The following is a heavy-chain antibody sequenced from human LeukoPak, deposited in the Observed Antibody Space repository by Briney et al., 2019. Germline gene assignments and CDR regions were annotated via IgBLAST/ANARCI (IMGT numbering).Heavy chain of an antibody. CDR1: GGSISSGSYY. CDR2: ISTSRST. D-gene: IGHD3-3*01. V-gene: IGHV4-61*02. J-gene: IGHJ4*02. CDR3: ARVRQNYDFWSGYYIPNFFDY. Sequence: SETLSLTCTVSGGSISSGSYYWSWIRQPAGKGLEWIGRISTSRSTNYNPSLKSRVTISVDTSKNQFSLKLSSVTAADTAVYYCARVRQNYDFWSGYYIPNFFDYWGQGTLVTVSS.